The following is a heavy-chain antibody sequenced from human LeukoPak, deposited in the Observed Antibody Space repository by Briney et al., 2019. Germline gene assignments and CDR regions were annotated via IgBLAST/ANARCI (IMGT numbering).Heavy chain of an antibody. D-gene: IGHD2-21*01. Sequence: GGSLRLSCATSGFTFDHHSMHWVRQPPGKGLEWVSLITWDSSRTHYSGSVGGRFTISRDNSKSSLYLQMDSLRTEDTALYYCAKNKAGGDYYHRWGQGTLVTVS. J-gene: IGHJ4*02. CDR1: GFTFDHHS. CDR2: ITWDSSRT. V-gene: IGHV3-43*01. CDR3: AKNKAGGDYYHR.